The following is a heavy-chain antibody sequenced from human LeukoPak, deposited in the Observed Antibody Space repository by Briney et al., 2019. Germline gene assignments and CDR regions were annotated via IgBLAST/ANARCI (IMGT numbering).Heavy chain of an antibody. CDR2: INRSARP. CDR3: ASPPKYSGYGDFDY. Sequence: SETLSLTCAVYGGSFSGYYWSWLRQPPGKGLDGIGEINRSARPNYNPSLKSRVTISVDTSKNQFSLKLSSVTAADPAVYYWASPPKYSGYGDFDYWGQGTLVTVSS. D-gene: IGHD5-12*01. CDR1: GGSFSGYY. J-gene: IGHJ4*02. V-gene: IGHV4-34*01.